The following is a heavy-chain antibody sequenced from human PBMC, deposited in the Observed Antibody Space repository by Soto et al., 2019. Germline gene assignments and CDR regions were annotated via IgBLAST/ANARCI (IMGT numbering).Heavy chain of an antibody. Sequence: EVQLVESGGGLVKPGGSLRLSCTGSGFPFSAYNINWVRQAPGKGLEWVSSITVGSSHIYQPNSMKGRFTISRDDAKNSVYLQIDGRREEDTALYYCSGSPGVGVRGPYGGQEPLVTVSS. J-gene: IGHJ4*02. CDR2: ITVGSSHI. CDR3: SGSPGVGVRGPY. V-gene: IGHV3-21*01. D-gene: IGHD3-10*01. CDR1: GFPFSAYN.